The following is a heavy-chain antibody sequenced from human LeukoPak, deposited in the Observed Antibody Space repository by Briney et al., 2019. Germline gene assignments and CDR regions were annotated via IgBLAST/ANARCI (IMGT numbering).Heavy chain of an antibody. D-gene: IGHD1-1*01. J-gene: IGHJ4*02. CDR2: ISPSGNV. V-gene: IGHV4-4*07. Sequence: SETLSLTCTVSGDSISSYYWNWIRQPAGKGLEWIGPISPSGNVTYSPSLKSRVTMSVDTSKNHFSLTLTSVTAADTAMYYCATGIWNGSDNWGQGTQVAVSS. CDR1: GDSISSYY. CDR3: ATGIWNGSDN.